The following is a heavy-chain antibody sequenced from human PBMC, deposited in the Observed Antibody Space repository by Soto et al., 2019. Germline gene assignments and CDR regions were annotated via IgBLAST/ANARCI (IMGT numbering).Heavy chain of an antibody. CDR3: TRVGGYYGDYPNFDY. CDR2: IYYTGST. CDR1: GSSISSYY. Sequence: SETLSLTRRVSGSSISSYYWSWLRQPPGKGLEWIGNIYYTGSTNYHPSLKSRVIMSVESSKKQFSLRLNSVTAADTAVYYCTRVGGYYGDYPNFDYWGQGALVTVSS. J-gene: IGHJ4*02. D-gene: IGHD4-17*01. V-gene: IGHV4-59*01.